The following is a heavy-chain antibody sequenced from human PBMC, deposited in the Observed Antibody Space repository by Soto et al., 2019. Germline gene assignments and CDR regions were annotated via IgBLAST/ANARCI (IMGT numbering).Heavy chain of an antibody. CDR2: ISARGGSS. CDR3: GKERRGSGWSVCNF. D-gene: IGHD6-19*01. V-gene: IGHV3-23*01. CDR1: GFSFNSYA. J-gene: IGHJ4*02. Sequence: EVQLLESGGGLVLPGGSLRLACAASGFSFNSYAMVWVRQAPGKGLEWVSVISARGGSSYFADSVKGRFTVSRDNSRDTLYLQMNSLRVDDTAVYYCGKERRGSGWSVCNFWGQGTLVTVSS.